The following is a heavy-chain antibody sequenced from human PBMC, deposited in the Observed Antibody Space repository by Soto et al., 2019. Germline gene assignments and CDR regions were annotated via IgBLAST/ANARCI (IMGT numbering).Heavy chain of an antibody. CDR2: IFYSGST. D-gene: IGHD2-15*01. J-gene: IGHJ6*02. Sequence: SETLSLTCTVSGGSISSSSYYWGWIRQPPGKGLEWIGSIFYSGSTYYNPSLKSRVTISVDTSKNQFSLKLSSVTAADTAVYYCARHLTYCSAGSCYSDFPYDGMDVWVQGTTVT. V-gene: IGHV4-39*01. CDR1: GGSISSSSYY. CDR3: ARHLTYCSAGSCYSDFPYDGMDV.